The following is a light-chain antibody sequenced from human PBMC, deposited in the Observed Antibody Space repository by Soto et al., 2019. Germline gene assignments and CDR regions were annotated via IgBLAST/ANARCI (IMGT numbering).Light chain of an antibody. CDR1: SSDVSSYNR. J-gene: IGLJ2*01. CDR2: EVS. V-gene: IGLV2-18*01. Sequence: QSVLTQPPSVSGSPGQSVTISCTGTSSDVSSYNRVSWYQQSPGTAPKLMIYEVSNRPSGVPDRFSGSKSGNTASLTISGLQAEDEADYYCSLYTSSYTWVFGGGTKLTVL. CDR3: SLYTSSYTWV.